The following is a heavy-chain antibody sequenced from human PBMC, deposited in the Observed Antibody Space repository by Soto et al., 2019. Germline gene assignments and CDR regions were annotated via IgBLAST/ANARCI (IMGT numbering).Heavy chain of an antibody. CDR1: GGSFSGYY. CDR3: ASAVGAGKDIVVVPAAMRLIS. D-gene: IGHD2-2*01. J-gene: IGHJ5*02. Sequence: SETLSLTCAVYGGSFSGYYWSWIRQPPGKGLEWIGEINHSGSTNYNPSLKGRVTISVDTSKNQFSLKLSSVTAADTAVYYCASAVGAGKDIVVVPAAMRLISWGQGTLVTVSS. CDR2: INHSGST. V-gene: IGHV4-34*01.